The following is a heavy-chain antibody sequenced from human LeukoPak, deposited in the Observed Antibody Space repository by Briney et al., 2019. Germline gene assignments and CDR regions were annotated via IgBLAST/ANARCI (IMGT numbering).Heavy chain of an antibody. Sequence: ASVKVSCKTSGYTFSSHSMNWVRQAPGQGLEWLGWISPYNGNTKYAQKIQGRATMTTDTSTSTAYLELRSLRSDDTAVFYCARGEYDLLGDYWGQGTLVTVSS. CDR2: ISPYNGNT. CDR1: GYTFSSHS. D-gene: IGHD3-10*01. V-gene: IGHV1-18*01. J-gene: IGHJ4*02. CDR3: ARGEYDLLGDY.